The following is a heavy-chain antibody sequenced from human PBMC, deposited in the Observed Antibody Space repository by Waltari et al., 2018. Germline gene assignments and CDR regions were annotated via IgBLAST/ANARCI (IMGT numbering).Heavy chain of an antibody. D-gene: IGHD3-22*01. CDR2: ISYDGSNK. CDR3: ARDQSYYYDSSGLGGACDI. J-gene: IGHJ3*02. Sequence: QVQLVESGGGVVQPGRSLRLSCAASGFTFSSYAMHWVRQAPGKGLEWVAVISYDGSNKYYADSVKGRFTNSRENSKKTLFLQMNSLGAEGTAVYYCARDQSYYYDSSGLGGACDIWGQGTMVTVSS. V-gene: IGHV3-30-3*01. CDR1: GFTFSSYA.